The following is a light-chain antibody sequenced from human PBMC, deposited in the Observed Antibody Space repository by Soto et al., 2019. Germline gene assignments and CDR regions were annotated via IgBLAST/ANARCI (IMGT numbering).Light chain of an antibody. Sequence: EIVMTQSPATLSVSPGERATLSCRATQSVGSYLAWYQQKPGQSPRLLIHGASTRATDTPARFSGRGSGTEFTLSISSLQSEDFAVYYCQQYSHWPLTFGGGTKVEIK. J-gene: IGKJ4*01. CDR1: QSVGSY. CDR3: QQYSHWPLT. V-gene: IGKV3-15*01. CDR2: GAS.